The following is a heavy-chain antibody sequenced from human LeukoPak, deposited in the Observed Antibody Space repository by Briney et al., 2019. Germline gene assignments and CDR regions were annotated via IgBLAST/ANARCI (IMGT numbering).Heavy chain of an antibody. CDR3: ARDYHDSSGYYYTDY. V-gene: IGHV1-18*01. J-gene: IGHJ4*02. CDR2: ISAYNGNT. Sequence: ASVKVSCKASGYTFTSYGISWVRQAPGQGLEWMGWISAYNGNTNYAQKLQGRVTMTTDTSTSTAYMELRSLRSDDTAVYYCARDYHDSSGYYYTDYWGQGTLVTVSS. CDR1: GYTFTSYG. D-gene: IGHD3-22*01.